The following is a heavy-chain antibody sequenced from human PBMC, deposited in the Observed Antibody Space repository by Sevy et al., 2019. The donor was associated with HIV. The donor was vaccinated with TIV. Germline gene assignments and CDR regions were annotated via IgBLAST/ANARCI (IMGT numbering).Heavy chain of an antibody. CDR1: GFSFKNVW. D-gene: IGHD1-26*01. CDR3: ATVLGAGAAGAFEI. Sequence: GGSLRLSCAGSGFSFKNVWMTWVRQTPGKGLEWVGHDKRKSDGGSIDYGSPVNGRFTISRDDSKDMLYLQMSSLKTEDTGVYYCATVLGAGAAGAFEIWGQGTMVTVSS. CDR2: DKRKSDGGSI. V-gene: IGHV3-15*01. J-gene: IGHJ3*02.